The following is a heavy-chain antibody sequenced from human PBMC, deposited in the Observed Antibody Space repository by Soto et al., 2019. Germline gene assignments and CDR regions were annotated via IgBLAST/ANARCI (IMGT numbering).Heavy chain of an antibody. D-gene: IGHD5-12*01. CDR1: GGSMNNNY. J-gene: IGHJ4*02. V-gene: IGHV4-59*01. Sequence: SETLSLTCTVSGGSMNNNYWSWIRQPPGKGLEWIAWIHSGGHSSSNPSLKSRVSMSVDTSKNQFSLRLISVTAADTAKYFCAREGNLGRWLQPLDFWGQGTLVTV. CDR3: AREGNLGRWLQPLDF. CDR2: IHSGGHS.